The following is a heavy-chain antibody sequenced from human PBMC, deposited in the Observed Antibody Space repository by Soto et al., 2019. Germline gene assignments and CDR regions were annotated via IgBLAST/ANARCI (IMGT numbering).Heavy chain of an antibody. Sequence: SETLYLTCSVSGDSISSYYWSWIRQPAGKGLEWIGRIYTSEDTNYNPSLKSRVTMSVDTSKNQFSLKLSSVTAADTAVYYCSREYTKTVDGPTPYYFDYWGQGTLVTVSS. D-gene: IGHD6-19*01. J-gene: IGHJ4*02. CDR1: GDSISSYY. CDR2: IYTSEDT. CDR3: SREYTKTVDGPTPYYFDY. V-gene: IGHV4-4*07.